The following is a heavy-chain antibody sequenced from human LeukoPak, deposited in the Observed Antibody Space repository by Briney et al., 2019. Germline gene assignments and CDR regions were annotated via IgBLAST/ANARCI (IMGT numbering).Heavy chain of an antibody. CDR2: IIPILGIA. J-gene: IGHJ3*02. D-gene: IGHD2-2*01. CDR3: ARDKLGYCSSTSCPGGGDAFDI. V-gene: IGHV1-69*04. Sequence: SVKVSCKAFGGTFSSYTISWVRQAPGQGLEWMGRIIPILGIANYAQKFQGRVTITADKSTSTAYMELSSLRSEDTAVYYCARDKLGYCSSTSCPGGGDAFDIWGQGTMVTVSS. CDR1: GGTFSSYT.